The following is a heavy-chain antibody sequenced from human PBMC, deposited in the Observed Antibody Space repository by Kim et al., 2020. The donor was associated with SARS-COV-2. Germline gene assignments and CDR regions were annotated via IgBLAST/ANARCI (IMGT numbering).Heavy chain of an antibody. Sequence: GGSLRLSCAASGFTFSSYSMNWVRQAPGKGLEWVSYISSSSSTIYYADSVKGRFTISRDNAKNSLYLQMNSLRDEDTAVYYCASDRRATLIAARYFDYWGPGTLVTVS. J-gene: IGHJ4*02. CDR2: ISSSSSTI. V-gene: IGHV3-48*02. CDR3: ASDRRATLIAARYFDY. CDR1: GFTFSSYS. D-gene: IGHD6-6*01.